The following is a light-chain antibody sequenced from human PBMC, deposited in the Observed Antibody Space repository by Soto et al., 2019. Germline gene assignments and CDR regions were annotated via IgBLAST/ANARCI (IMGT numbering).Light chain of an antibody. V-gene: IGKV1-5*03. CDR2: KAS. CDR3: QQYNST. CDR1: QSISNW. Sequence: DTQMTQSPSTLSASVGDRVTITCRAGQSISNWLAWYQQRPGKAPKLLIYKASNLESGVPSRFSGSGSGTEFTLTISSLQPVDAATYYCQQYNSTFGQGTKLEIK. J-gene: IGKJ2*01.